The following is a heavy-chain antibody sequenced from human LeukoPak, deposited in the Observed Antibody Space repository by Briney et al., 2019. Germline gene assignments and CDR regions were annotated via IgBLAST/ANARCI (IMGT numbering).Heavy chain of an antibody. J-gene: IGHJ3*02. Sequence: SETLSLTCTVSGGSISRYYWSWIRQPAGKGLEWIGRIYTSGSTNYNPSLKSRVTMSVDTSKNQFSLELSSVTAADTAVYYCATVNPLVGATIGDAFDIWGQGTMVTVSS. D-gene: IGHD1-26*01. CDR2: IYTSGST. V-gene: IGHV4-4*07. CDR1: GGSISRYY. CDR3: ATVNPLVGATIGDAFDI.